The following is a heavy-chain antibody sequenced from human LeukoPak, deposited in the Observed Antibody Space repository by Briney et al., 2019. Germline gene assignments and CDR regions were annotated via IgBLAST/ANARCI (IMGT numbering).Heavy chain of an antibody. CDR3: ASLEYNLRSHAPYYFDY. V-gene: IGHV3-30*02. CDR2: IRYEGSSK. J-gene: IGHJ4*02. Sequence: PGGSLRLSCAASGFTFTSYGMHWVRQAPGKGLEWVAFIRYEGSSKYYADSVKGRFTISRDNSKKTLYLQMNSLRAEDTAVYYCASLEYNLRSHAPYYFDYWGQGALVTVSS. D-gene: IGHD2/OR15-2a*01. CDR1: GFTFTSYG.